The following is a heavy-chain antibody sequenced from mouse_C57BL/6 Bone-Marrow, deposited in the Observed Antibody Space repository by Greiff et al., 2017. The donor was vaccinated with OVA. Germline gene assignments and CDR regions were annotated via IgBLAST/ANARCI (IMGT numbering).Heavy chain of an antibody. CDR2: INPNNGGT. V-gene: IGHV1-18*01. CDR1: GYTFTDYN. D-gene: IGHD4-1*01. Sequence: EVQLQQSGPELVKPGASVKIPCKASGYTFTDYNMDWVKQSHGKSLEWIGDINPNNGGTIYNQKFKGKATLTVDKSSSTAYMELSSLTSADTAVYDCARGDLTVCYLDDWGKGTTVTVSS. CDR3: ARGDLTVCYLDD. J-gene: IGHJ1*03.